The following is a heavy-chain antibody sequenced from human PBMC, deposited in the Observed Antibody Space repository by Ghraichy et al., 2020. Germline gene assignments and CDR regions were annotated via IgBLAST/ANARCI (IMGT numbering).Heavy chain of an antibody. J-gene: IGHJ4*02. CDR1: GYTFTGYY. Sequence: ASVTVSCKASGYTFTGYYMHWVRQAPGQGLEWMGRINPNSGGTNYAQKFQGRVTMTRDTSISTAYMELSRLRSDDTAVYYCTRDRDILTGYYSFAYWGQGTLVTVSS. CDR2: INPNSGGT. V-gene: IGHV1-2*06. D-gene: IGHD3-9*01. CDR3: TRDRDILTGYYSFAY.